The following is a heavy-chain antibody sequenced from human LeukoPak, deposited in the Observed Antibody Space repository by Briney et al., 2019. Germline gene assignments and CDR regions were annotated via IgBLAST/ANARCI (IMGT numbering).Heavy chain of an antibody. Sequence: ASVKVSCKASGFTFTSYYMHWVRQAPGQGLEWIGIINPSGGRTRYAQRLQGRVTMTRDTSTSTVYMELSSLRSEDTAVYYCARDVSITVVRGTFDYWGQGTLVTVSS. J-gene: IGHJ4*01. CDR2: INPSGGRT. V-gene: IGHV1-46*01. D-gene: IGHD3-10*01. CDR3: ARDVSITVVRGTFDY. CDR1: GFTFTSYY.